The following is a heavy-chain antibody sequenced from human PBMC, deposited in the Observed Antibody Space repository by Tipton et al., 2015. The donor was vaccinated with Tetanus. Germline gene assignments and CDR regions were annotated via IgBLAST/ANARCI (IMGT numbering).Heavy chain of an antibody. CDR1: GGSISSDAHY. D-gene: IGHD3-3*01. J-gene: IGHJ4*02. V-gene: IGHV4-30-4*01. Sequence: TLSLTCTVSGGSISSDAHYWSWIRQAPGKGLEWLGYISHSGTTNYNPSLMSRVTLSLDTARGQFSLKLTSVTAADAAVYYCARANYDFSKKGPFDSWGQGSLVIVSS. CDR3: ARANYDFSKKGPFDS. CDR2: ISHSGTT.